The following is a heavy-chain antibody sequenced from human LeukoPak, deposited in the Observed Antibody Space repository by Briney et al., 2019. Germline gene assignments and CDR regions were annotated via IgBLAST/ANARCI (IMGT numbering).Heavy chain of an antibody. CDR2: INSDGSIT. CDR3: TRIADGGL. J-gene: IGHJ4*02. CDR1: GFTFSSYW. D-gene: IGHD4-23*01. Sequence: GGSLRLSCAASGFTFSSYWMHWVRQAPGKGLVWVSRINSDGSITTYADSVKGRFTISRDNARNTLYLQMNSLRGEDTAVYFCTRIADGGLWGQGTLVTVSS. V-gene: IGHV3-74*01.